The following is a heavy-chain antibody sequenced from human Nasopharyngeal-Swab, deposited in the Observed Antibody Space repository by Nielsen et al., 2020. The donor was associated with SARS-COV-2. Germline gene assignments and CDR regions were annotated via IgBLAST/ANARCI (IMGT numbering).Heavy chain of an antibody. D-gene: IGHD2/OR15-2a*01. CDR2: ISYDVTYK. J-gene: IGHJ4*02. CDR3: ARVQADYLSKGSFDH. V-gene: IGHV3-30*04. Sequence: GESLKLSCAASGFTFYSYAMHWVRQAPGKGLEWVALISYDVTYKYYADSVKGRFTISRDNSKNTLYLQMNSLRPEDTAMYYCARVQADYLSKGSFDHWGQGTLVTVSS. CDR1: GFTFYSYA.